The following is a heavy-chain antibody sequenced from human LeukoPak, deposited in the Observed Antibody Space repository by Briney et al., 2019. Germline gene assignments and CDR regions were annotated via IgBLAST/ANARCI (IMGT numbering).Heavy chain of an antibody. J-gene: IGHJ4*02. CDR3: ARGGSYYSIDY. CDR1: GFTFSSSA. Sequence: GGSLRLSCAASGFTFSSSAMSWVRQAPGKGLEWVSVISSGGGSTFYADSVKGRFTISRDQSMHTLYLQMNSLRGEDTAVYFCARGGSYYSIDYWGQGTLVTVSS. D-gene: IGHD1-26*01. V-gene: IGHV3-23*01. CDR2: ISSGGGST.